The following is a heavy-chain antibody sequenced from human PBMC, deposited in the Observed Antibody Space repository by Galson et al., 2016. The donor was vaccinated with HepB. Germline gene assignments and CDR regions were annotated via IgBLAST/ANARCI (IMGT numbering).Heavy chain of an antibody. D-gene: IGHD3-3*01. CDR2: ISGSGTTI. J-gene: IGHJ4*02. CDR3: AISYGFWSGYYPY. V-gene: IGHV3-11*01. Sequence: SLRLSCAVSGFTLSDYYMSWIRQAPGKGLEWVSDISGSGTTIYYADSVKGRFSISRDNARNSVYLQMNSLRADDTAVYYCAISYGFWSGYYPYWGQGTLVTVSS. CDR1: GFTLSDYY.